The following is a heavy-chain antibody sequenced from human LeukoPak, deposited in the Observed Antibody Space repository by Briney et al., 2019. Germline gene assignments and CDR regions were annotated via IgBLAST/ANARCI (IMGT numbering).Heavy chain of an antibody. CDR1: GYTFTNYD. CDR3: ASGPVGDYAFDI. D-gene: IGHD4-17*01. Sequence: ASVKVSCKASGYTFTNYDIHWVRQATGQGLEWMGRMNPNSGNTDYAQKFQGRVTISRNISISTAYMELSSLTFKDTAVYYCASGPVGDYAFDIWGQGTRVTVSS. V-gene: IGHV1-8*03. J-gene: IGHJ3*02. CDR2: MNPNSGNT.